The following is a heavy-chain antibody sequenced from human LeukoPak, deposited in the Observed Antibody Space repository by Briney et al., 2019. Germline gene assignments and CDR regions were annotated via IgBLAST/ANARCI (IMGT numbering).Heavy chain of an antibody. CDR2: ISGSGGST. D-gene: IGHD3-22*01. Sequence: GGSLRLSCAASGFTFSGYAMSWVRQAPGKGLEWVSAISGSGGSTYYADSVKGRFTISRDNSKNTLYLQMNSLRAEDTAVYYCAKHYDSSGYYSWGQGTLVTVSS. CDR1: GFTFSGYA. J-gene: IGHJ4*02. V-gene: IGHV3-23*01. CDR3: AKHYDSSGYYS.